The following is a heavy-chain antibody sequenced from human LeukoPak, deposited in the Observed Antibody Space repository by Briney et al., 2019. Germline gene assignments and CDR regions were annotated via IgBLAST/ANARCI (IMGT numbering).Heavy chain of an antibody. Sequence: GGSLRLSCAASGFAFGEYDLSWVRQAPGKRPEWIGFIRSKLYGGAAEYAASVKWRFILSRDDSKRNAYLQMNSLKIADTAVYYCARGGSDYFNYEYPSWGQGTLVIVSS. D-gene: IGHD4-11*01. J-gene: IGHJ5*02. CDR3: ARGGSDYFNYEYPS. CDR1: GFAFGEYD. V-gene: IGHV3-49*04. CDR2: IRSKLYGGAA.